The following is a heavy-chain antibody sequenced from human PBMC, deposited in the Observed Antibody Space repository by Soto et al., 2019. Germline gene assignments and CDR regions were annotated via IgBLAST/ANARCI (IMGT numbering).Heavy chain of an antibody. CDR2: MSYDGSKI. V-gene: IGHV3-30*18. CDR1: GFAFDTYG. CDR3: AKDRDAYYYYYLMDV. Sequence: QVQLVESGGGVIQPGRSLRLSCEASGFAFDTYGMHWIRQGAGQGLEWVATMSYDGSKIYYRDSVRGRFSISRDDSKRTLYLQMNSLRAEDTAVYYCAKDRDAYYYYYLMDVWGQGTTVTVSS. J-gene: IGHJ6*02.